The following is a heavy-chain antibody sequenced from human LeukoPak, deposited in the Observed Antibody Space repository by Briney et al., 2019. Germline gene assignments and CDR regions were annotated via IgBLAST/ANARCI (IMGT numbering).Heavy chain of an antibody. D-gene: IGHD1-26*01. CDR3: ARGPASYSGSYTDAFDI. CDR1: GGSFSGYY. CDR2: TNHSGST. J-gene: IGHJ3*02. V-gene: IGHV4-34*01. Sequence: SETLSLTCAVYGGSFSGYYWSWIRQPPGKGLEWIGETNHSGSTNYNPSLKSRVTISVDTSKNQFSLKLSSVTAADTAVYYCARGPASYSGSYTDAFDIWGQGTMVTVSS.